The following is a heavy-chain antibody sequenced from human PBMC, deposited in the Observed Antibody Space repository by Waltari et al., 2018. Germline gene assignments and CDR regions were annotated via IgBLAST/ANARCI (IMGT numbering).Heavy chain of an antibody. Sequence: QVHLVESGGSVVQPGTSLRLSCAASGFSVSNYGIFWVRQSPGKGLEWVALIWYDGTKANYEDSVKGRFTISKDNSKNTLFLQMNSLRDGDTAVYFCARDLSFGSLDYGGQGTLVTVSS. V-gene: IGHV3-33*07. CDR1: GFSVSNYG. J-gene: IGHJ4*02. CDR2: IWYDGTKA. CDR3: ARDLSFGSLDY. D-gene: IGHD3-10*01.